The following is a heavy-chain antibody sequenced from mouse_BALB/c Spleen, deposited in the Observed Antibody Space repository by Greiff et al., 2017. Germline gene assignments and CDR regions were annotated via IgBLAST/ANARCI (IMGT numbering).Heavy chain of an antibody. D-gene: IGHD2-3*01. Sequence: DVKLVESGGGLVQPGGSLRLSCATSGFTFTDYYMSWVRQPPGKALEWLGFIRNKANGYTTEYSASVKGRFTISRDNSQSILYLQMNTLRAEDSATYYCARGDYDGYYWGQGTTLTVSS. CDR1: GFTFTDYY. V-gene: IGHV7-3*02. CDR2: IRNKANGYTT. J-gene: IGHJ2*01. CDR3: ARGDYDGYY.